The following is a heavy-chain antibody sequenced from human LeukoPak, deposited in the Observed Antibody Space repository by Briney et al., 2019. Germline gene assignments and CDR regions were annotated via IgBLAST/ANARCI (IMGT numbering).Heavy chain of an antibody. CDR2: ISSSGSTI. V-gene: IGHV3-48*03. CDR1: GFTFSSYE. CDR3: AKEMARRRIAVDGPKYRSAWYLDY. Sequence: HPGGSLRLSCAASGFTFSSYEMNWVRQAPGKGLEWVSYISSSGSTIYYADSVKGRFTISRDNSKNTLYLQMNSLRAEDTAVYYFAKEMARRRIAVDGPKYRSAWYLDYWGQGTLVTVSS. D-gene: IGHD6-19*01. J-gene: IGHJ4*02.